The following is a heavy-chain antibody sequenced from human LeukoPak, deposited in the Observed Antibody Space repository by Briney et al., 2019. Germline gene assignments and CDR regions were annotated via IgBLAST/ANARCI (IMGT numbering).Heavy chain of an antibody. D-gene: IGHD6-19*01. J-gene: IGHJ4*02. Sequence: QPGGSLRLSCAASGFSFSTYWMSWVRQAPGKGLEWVANIKQDGSEKYYVDSVKGRFTISRDNAKNSLYLQMNSLRAEDTAVYYCAKDHSGWYYYWGQGTLVTVSS. CDR3: AKDHSGWYYY. V-gene: IGHV3-7*01. CDR2: IKQDGSEK. CDR1: GFSFSTYW.